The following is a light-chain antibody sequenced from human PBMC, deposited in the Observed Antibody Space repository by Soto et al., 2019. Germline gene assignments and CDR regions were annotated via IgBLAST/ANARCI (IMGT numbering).Light chain of an antibody. CDR3: QQSYATPIT. CDR1: QSVLYRFNNKNY. CDR2: WAS. Sequence: DIVMTQGADSLAVSLGGRATINCKSSQSVLYRFNNKNYLAWVQQKPGQPPKXXLYWASTRHSGVPDRFSGSGSGTNFTLTISSLQAEDVAVYYCQQSYATPITFGQGTRLEIK. V-gene: IGKV4-1*01. J-gene: IGKJ5*01.